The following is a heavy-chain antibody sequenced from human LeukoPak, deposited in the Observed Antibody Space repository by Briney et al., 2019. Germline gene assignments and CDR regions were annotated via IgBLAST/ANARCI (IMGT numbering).Heavy chain of an antibody. V-gene: IGHV3-21*01. CDR1: GFTFSSYS. D-gene: IGHD3-10*01. CDR2: ISSSSSYI. Sequence: GGSLRLSCAASGFTFSSYSMNWVRQAPGKGLEWVSSISSSSSYIYYADSVKGRFTISRGNAKNALYLLMNSLRDEDTAVYYCAREPPYGDLALDYWGQGTLVTVSS. J-gene: IGHJ4*02. CDR3: AREPPYGDLALDY.